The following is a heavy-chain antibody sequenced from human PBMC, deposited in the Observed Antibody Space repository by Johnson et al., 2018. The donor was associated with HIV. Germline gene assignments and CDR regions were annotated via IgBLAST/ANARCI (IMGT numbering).Heavy chain of an antibody. CDR1: GFTFDDYA. Sequence: VQLVESGGGLVQPGRSLRLSCAASGFTFDDYAMHWVRQAPGKGLEWVSGISWNSGSIGYADSVKGRFTISRDNAKNSLYLQMNSPRAEDTALYYCARGNYDFWSGYYRVTNAFDIWGQGTMVTVSS. CDR2: ISWNSGSI. J-gene: IGHJ3*02. CDR3: ARGNYDFWSGYYRVTNAFDI. D-gene: IGHD3-3*01. V-gene: IGHV3-9*01.